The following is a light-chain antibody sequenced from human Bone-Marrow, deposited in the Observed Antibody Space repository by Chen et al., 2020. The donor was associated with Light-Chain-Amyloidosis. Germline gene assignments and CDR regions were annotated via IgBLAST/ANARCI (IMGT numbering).Light chain of an antibody. CDR1: QSVLYNSNNKNC. CDR2: WAS. CDR3: QQYYSTPLT. V-gene: IGKV4-1*01. Sequence: DIVMTQSPDSLAVSLGERATIHCKSSQSVLYNSNNKNCIAWYQQKPGQPPKLLIYWASTRESGVPDRFSGSGSGTDFTLTISSLQAEDVAVYYCQQYYSTPLTFGQGTKVEIK. J-gene: IGKJ1*01.